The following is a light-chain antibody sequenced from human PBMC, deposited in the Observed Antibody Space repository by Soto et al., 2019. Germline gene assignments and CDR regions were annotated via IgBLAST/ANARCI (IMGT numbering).Light chain of an antibody. CDR1: QSVSSY. Sequence: EIVLTQSPATLSLSPGERATLSCRASQSVSSYLAWYQQKPGQAPRRLIYDASNRAAGIPARFSGSGSGTDFTLTISSLEPEDFAVYYCKQRSNWPPGLTFGGGNKVEIK. V-gene: IGKV3-11*01. CDR2: DAS. J-gene: IGKJ4*01. CDR3: KQRSNWPPGLT.